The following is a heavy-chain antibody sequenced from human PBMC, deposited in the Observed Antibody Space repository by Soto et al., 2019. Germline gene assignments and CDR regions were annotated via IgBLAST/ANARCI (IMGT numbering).Heavy chain of an antibody. CDR3: VRNLASGGTYYIDY. Sequence: EVQLVESGGGLVEPGGSLRLSCAASGFIFSDHYMDWVRQAPGKGLEWIGRVRDKANGYTTEYAASVRGRFTVSRDDSKNSQDLQMNSLQIEDTAMYYCVRNLASGGTYYIDYWGQGTLVTVSS. V-gene: IGHV3-72*01. CDR2: VRDKANGYTT. CDR1: GFIFSDHY. J-gene: IGHJ4*02. D-gene: IGHD1-26*01.